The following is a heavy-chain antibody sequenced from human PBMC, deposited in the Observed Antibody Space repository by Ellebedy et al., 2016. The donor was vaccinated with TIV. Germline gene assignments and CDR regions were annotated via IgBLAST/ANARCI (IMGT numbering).Heavy chain of an antibody. CDR2: INQDGSRI. V-gene: IGHV3-7*03. CDR3: VRDGAYGDYSPGYYGMDV. J-gene: IGHJ6*02. Sequence: GESLKISCAASGFTFNSYWISWVRQAPGKGLEWVANINQDGSRIYYVDSVKGRFTISRDNAKNSVYLRMNTLRVKDTAVYHCVRDGAYGDYSPGYYGMDVWGQGTTVTVSS. CDR1: GFTFNSYW. D-gene: IGHD3-22*01.